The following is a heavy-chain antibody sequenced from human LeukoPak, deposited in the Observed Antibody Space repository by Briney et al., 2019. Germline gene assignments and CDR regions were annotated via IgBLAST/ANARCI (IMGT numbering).Heavy chain of an antibody. J-gene: IGHJ4*02. D-gene: IGHD3-22*01. CDR1: GYTFTCYY. CDR3: AREYYYDSSGYQY. V-gene: IGHV1-2*02. CDR2: INPNSGGT. Sequence: GASVKVACKASGYTFTCYYMHWVRQAPGQGLEWMGWINPNSGGTNYAQKFQGRVTMTRDTSISTAYMELSRLRSDDTAVYYCAREYYYDSSGYQYWGQGTLVTVSS.